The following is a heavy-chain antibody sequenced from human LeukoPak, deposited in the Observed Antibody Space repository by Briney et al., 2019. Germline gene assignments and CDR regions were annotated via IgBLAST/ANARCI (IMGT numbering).Heavy chain of an antibody. CDR2: MNPKSGDT. V-gene: IGHV1-8*03. Sequence: ASVKVSCKASGYSFTNYDINWVRQATGQGLEWMGWMNPKSGDTGYSQKFQGRVTITADESTSTAYMELSSLRSEDTAVYYCARVKAGELSYMDVWGKGTTVTISS. J-gene: IGHJ6*03. CDR3: ARVKAGELSYMDV. D-gene: IGHD3-10*01. CDR1: GYSFTNYD.